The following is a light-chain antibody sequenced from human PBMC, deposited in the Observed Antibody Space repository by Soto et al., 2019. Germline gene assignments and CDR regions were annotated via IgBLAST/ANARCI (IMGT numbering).Light chain of an antibody. CDR2: AAS. V-gene: IGKV1-39*01. J-gene: IGKJ1*01. Sequence: DIQVTQSPSSLSASVGDRVTITFRASQNINNYLNWYQQKPGKAPKLLIYAASSLQSGVPSRFSGSGSGTDFTLTISSLQPEDFATYYCQQSFSTLWTFGQGTKVDIK. CDR1: QNINNY. CDR3: QQSFSTLWT.